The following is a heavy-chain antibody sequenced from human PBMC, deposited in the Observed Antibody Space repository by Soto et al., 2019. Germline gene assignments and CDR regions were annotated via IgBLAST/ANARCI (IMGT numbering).Heavy chain of an antibody. D-gene: IGHD2-15*01. V-gene: IGHV1-3*01. J-gene: IGHJ6*02. CDR2: INAGNGNT. Sequence: GASVKVSCKASGYTFTSYAMHWVRQAPGQRLEWMGWINAGNGNTKYSQKFQGRVTITRDTSASTAYMELSSLRSEDTAVYYCARLDIVVVVAATTGDYYDMDVWGQGTTVTVSS. CDR1: GYTFTSYA. CDR3: ARLDIVVVVAATTGDYYDMDV.